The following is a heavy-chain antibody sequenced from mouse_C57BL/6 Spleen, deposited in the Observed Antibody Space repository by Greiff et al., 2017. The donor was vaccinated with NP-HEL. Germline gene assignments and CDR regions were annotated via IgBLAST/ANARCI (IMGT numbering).Heavy chain of an antibody. CDR1: GYTFTGYW. CDR2: ILPGSGST. D-gene: IGHD2-1*01. J-gene: IGHJ4*01. V-gene: IGHV1-9*01. CDR3: ARGVYGKGDAMDY. Sequence: QVQLQQSGAELMKPGASVKLSCKATGYTFTGYWIEWVKQRPGHGLEWIGEILPGSGSTNYTEKFKGKATFTADTSSNTAYMQLSSLTTEDSAIYYCARGVYGKGDAMDYWGQGTSVTISS.